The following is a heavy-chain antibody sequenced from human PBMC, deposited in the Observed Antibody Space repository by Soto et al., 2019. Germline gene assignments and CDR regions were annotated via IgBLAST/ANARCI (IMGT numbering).Heavy chain of an antibody. J-gene: IGHJ6*02. V-gene: IGHV5-10-1*01. Sequence: GESLKISCKGSGYSFTSYWISWVRQMPGKGLEWMGRIDPSDSYTNYSPSFQGHVTISADKSISTAYLQWSSPKASDTAMYYCARQMGYCSGGSCYQLYGMDVWGQGTTVTVSS. CDR3: ARQMGYCSGGSCYQLYGMDV. CDR2: IDPSDSYT. D-gene: IGHD2-15*01. CDR1: GYSFTSYW.